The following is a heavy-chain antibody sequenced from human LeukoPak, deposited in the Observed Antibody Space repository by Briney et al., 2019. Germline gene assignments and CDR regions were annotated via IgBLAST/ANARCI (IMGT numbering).Heavy chain of an antibody. V-gene: IGHV1-18*04. CDR3: ARDNYGDYVS. J-gene: IGHJ5*02. CDR2: ISLYNGNT. CDR1: GYTFTSYG. D-gene: IGHD4-17*01. Sequence: WASVKVSCKASGYTFTSYGISWVRQAPGQGLEWMGWISLYNGNTNYAQKLQGRVTMTTETSTSTAYMELRSLRSDDTAVYYCARDNYGDYVSWGQGTLVTVSS.